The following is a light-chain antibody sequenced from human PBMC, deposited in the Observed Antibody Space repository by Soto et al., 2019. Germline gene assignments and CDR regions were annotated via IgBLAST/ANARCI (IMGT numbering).Light chain of an antibody. Sequence: EIVMTQSPASLSVSPGERVTLSCRASQSVTNNLAWYQQKPAQAPRLLIYGASTRATGIPARFSGSGSGTEFTLTISSLQSEDFAVYYCQQYDNLPQYTFGQGTKLEIK. CDR2: GAS. CDR3: QQYDNLPQYT. CDR1: QSVTNN. V-gene: IGKV3-15*01. J-gene: IGKJ2*01.